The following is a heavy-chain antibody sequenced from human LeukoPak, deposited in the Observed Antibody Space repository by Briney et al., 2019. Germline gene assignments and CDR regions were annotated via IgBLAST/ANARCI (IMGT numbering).Heavy chain of an antibody. CDR1: GFTFSSYW. CDR2: IKQDGSEK. CDR3: ARDGPSDVGDSVDV. Sequence: GGSLRLSCAASGFTFSSYWMSWVRQAPGKWLEWVANIKQDGSEKYYVDSVKGRFTISRDNAKNPLYLQMDSLRAEDTAVYYCARDGPSDVGDSVDVWGKGTTVIISS. J-gene: IGHJ6*04. V-gene: IGHV3-7*01.